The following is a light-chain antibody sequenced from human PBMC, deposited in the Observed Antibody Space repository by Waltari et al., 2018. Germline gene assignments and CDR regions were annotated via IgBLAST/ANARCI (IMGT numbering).Light chain of an antibody. CDR1: TLRRYS. CDR3: HSRETFSTRL. J-gene: IGLJ2*01. CDR2: GPD. Sequence: SSDLTQDPSVSVALGQTVRITCQGDTLRRYSASWYQQRPGQAPKLVLYGPDIRPSWVPDRFSGSTSGNTASLTITGAQAEDEADYYCHSRETFSTRLFGGGTRLTV. V-gene: IGLV3-19*01.